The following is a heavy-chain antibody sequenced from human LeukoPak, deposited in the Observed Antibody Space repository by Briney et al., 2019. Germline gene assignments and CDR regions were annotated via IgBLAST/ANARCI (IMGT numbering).Heavy chain of an antibody. Sequence: GGSLRLSCAASGFTFSSYGMHWVRQAPGKGLEWVAVISYDGSNKYYADSVKGRFTISRDNSKNTLYLQMNSLRAEDTAVYYCAKSSGYDSSGLHFDYWGQGTLVTVSS. CDR2: ISYDGSNK. D-gene: IGHD3-22*01. V-gene: IGHV3-30*18. CDR3: AKSSGYDSSGLHFDY. J-gene: IGHJ4*02. CDR1: GFTFSSYG.